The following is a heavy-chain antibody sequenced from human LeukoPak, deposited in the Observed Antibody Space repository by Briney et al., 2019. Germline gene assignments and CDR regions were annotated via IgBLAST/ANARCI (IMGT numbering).Heavy chain of an antibody. D-gene: IGHD3-10*01. CDR1: GGSISSGDYY. CDR2: IYHSGST. Sequence: SETLSLTCTVSGGSISSGDYYWSWIRQPPGKGLEWIGYIYHSGSTYYNPSLKSRVTISVDRSKNQFSLKLSSVTAADTAVYYCARGYGSGSYYSYWGQGTLVTVSS. J-gene: IGHJ4*02. CDR3: ARGYGSGSYYSY. V-gene: IGHV4-30-4*01.